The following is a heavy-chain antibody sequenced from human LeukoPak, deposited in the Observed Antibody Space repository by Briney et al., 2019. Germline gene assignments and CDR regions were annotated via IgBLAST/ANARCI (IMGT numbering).Heavy chain of an antibody. Sequence: GASVKVSCKASGYTFTSCGITWVRQAPGQGLEWMGWISAYNGNTNYAQKLQGRVTMITDTSTSTAYMELRSLRSDDTAVYYCARDRLLWFGEFHNDVFNIWGQGTVVTVSS. J-gene: IGHJ3*02. D-gene: IGHD3-10*01. CDR3: ARDRLLWFGEFHNDVFNI. CDR2: ISAYNGNT. CDR1: GYTFTSCG. V-gene: IGHV1-18*01.